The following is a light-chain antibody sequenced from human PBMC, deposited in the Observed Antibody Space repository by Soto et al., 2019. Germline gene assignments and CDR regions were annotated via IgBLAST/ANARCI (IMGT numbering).Light chain of an antibody. V-gene: IGLV2-14*01. CDR1: SSDVGGYNY. CDR3: SSYTSSGTLVV. Sequence: QSALTQPASVSGSPGQSITISCIGTSSDVGGYNYVSWYQQHPGKAPKLMIYDVSNRPSGVSNRFSGSKSGNTASLTISGLQAEDEADYYCSSYTSSGTLVVFGGGTKLTVL. CDR2: DVS. J-gene: IGLJ2*01.